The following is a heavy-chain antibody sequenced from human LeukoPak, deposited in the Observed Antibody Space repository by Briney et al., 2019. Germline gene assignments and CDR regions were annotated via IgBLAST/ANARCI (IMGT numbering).Heavy chain of an antibody. V-gene: IGHV4-39*07. Sequence: PSETLSLTCTVSGASIRSSNYSWGWIRQPPGKGLEWIGTFDYSGSTYYNPSLKSRVTISVDTSKNQFSLKLSSVTAADTAVYYCATQTYYYGSGSYYKGWRRYGMDVWGQGTTVTVSS. J-gene: IGHJ6*02. D-gene: IGHD3-10*01. CDR2: FDYSGST. CDR1: GASIRSSNYS. CDR3: ATQTYYYGSGSYYKGWRRYGMDV.